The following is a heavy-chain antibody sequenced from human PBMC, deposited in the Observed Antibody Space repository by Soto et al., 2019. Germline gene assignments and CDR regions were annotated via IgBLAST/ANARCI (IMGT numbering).Heavy chain of an antibody. CDR1: GYTFTSYA. V-gene: IGHV1-3*01. Sequence: QVQLVQSGAEVKKPGASVKVSCKASGYTFTSYAMHWVRQAPGQRLEWMGWINAGNGNTKYSQNFQGRVTITRDTSASTAYMELSSLRSEDTAVSYCARDLASRIPDSWGQGTLVTVSS. CDR3: ARDLASRIPDS. CDR2: INAGNGNT. D-gene: IGHD2-15*01. J-gene: IGHJ4*02.